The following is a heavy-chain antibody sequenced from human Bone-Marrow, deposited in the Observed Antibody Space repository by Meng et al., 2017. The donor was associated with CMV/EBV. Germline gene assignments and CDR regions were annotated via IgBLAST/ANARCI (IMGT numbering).Heavy chain of an antibody. V-gene: IGHV4-59*01. Sequence: SETLSLTCTVSGGSISSYYWSWIRQPPGKGLEWIGYIYYSGSTNYNPSLKSRVTISVDTSKNQFSLKLSSVTAADTAVYYCARGGIAAAFYNWFDPWGQGTRVTVYS. CDR1: GGSISSYY. CDR2: IYYSGST. J-gene: IGHJ5*02. CDR3: ARGGIAAAFYNWFDP. D-gene: IGHD6-13*01.